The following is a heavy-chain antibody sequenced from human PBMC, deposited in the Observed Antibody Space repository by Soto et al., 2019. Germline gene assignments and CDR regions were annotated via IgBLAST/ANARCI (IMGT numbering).Heavy chain of an antibody. J-gene: IGHJ4*02. V-gene: IGHV1-69*13. Sequence: ASVKVSCKASVGTFSSYAISWVRQAPGQGLEWMGGIIPIFGTANYAQKFQGRVTITADESTSTAYMELSSLRSEDTAVYYCARVGYSGYDGSDYWGQGTLVTVSS. CDR2: IIPIFGTA. CDR1: VGTFSSYA. D-gene: IGHD5-12*01. CDR3: ARVGYSGYDGSDY.